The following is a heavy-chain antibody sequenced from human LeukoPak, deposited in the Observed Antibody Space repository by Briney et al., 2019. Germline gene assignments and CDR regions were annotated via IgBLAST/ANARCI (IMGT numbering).Heavy chain of an antibody. D-gene: IGHD2-15*01. CDR1: GDSISSGDYY. J-gene: IGHJ5*02. CDR2: ISSSGST. Sequence: SETLSLTCTVSGDSISSGDYYWSWIRQPAGKGLEWIGRISSSGSTNYNPSLKSRVTISVDTSKNQFSLKLSSVTAADTAVYYCAVAATLRKNLYNWFDPWGQGTLVTVSS. V-gene: IGHV4-61*02. CDR3: AVAATLRKNLYNWFDP.